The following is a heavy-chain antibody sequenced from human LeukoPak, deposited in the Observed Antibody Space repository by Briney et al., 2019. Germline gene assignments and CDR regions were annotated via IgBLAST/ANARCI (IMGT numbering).Heavy chain of an antibody. J-gene: IGHJ3*02. CDR2: IIPILGIA. CDR3: ARSIINYYDSSGGAFDI. Sequence: GASVKVSCKASGGTFSSYAISWVRQAPGQGLEWMGRIIPILGIANYAQKFQGRVTITADKSTSTAYMELSSLRSEDTAVYYCARSIINYYDSSGGAFDIWGQGTMVTVSS. D-gene: IGHD3-22*01. CDR1: GGTFSSYA. V-gene: IGHV1-69*04.